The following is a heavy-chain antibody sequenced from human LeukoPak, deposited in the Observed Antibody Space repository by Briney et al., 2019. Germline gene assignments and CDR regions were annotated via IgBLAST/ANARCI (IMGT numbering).Heavy chain of an antibody. CDR3: ARGVRDYAFDAFNI. CDR2: IYYSGST. D-gene: IGHD3-10*01. Sequence: SETLSLTCPVSGGSISSTNYYWGWIRQPPGKGLEWIGSIYYSGSTYYNPSLKSRVTISIDTSKNQLSLKLTSVTAADTSVYYCARGVRDYAFDAFNIWGPGTMVTVSS. V-gene: IGHV4-39*01. CDR1: GGSISSTNYY. J-gene: IGHJ3*02.